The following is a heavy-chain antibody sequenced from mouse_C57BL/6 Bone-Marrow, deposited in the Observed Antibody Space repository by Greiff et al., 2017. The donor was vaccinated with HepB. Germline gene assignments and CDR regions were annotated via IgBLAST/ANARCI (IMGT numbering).Heavy chain of an antibody. CDR1: GFNIKDDY. D-gene: IGHD2-10*01. V-gene: IGHV14-4*01. Sequence: DVKLQESGAELVRPGASVKLSCTASGFNIKDDYMHWVKQRPEQGLEWIGWIDPENGDTEYASKFQGKATITADTSSNTAYLQLSSLTSEDTAVYCCISYYRFAYWGQGTLVTVSA. J-gene: IGHJ3*01. CDR3: ISYYRFAY. CDR2: IDPENGDT.